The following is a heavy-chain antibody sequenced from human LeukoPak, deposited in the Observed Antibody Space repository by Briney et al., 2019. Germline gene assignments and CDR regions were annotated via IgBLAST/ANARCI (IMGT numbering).Heavy chain of an antibody. D-gene: IGHD3-10*01. CDR1: GYTFTSYA. CDR3: AREGYLWFGESPPEKTYYYYMDV. J-gene: IGHJ6*03. V-gene: IGHV7-4-1*02. CDR2: INTNTGNP. Sequence: ASVKVPCKASGYTFTSYAMNWVRQAPGQGLEWMGWINTNTGNPTYAQGFTGRFVFSLDTSVSTAYLQISSLKAEDTAVYYCAREGYLWFGESPPEKTYYYYMDVWGKGTTVTVSS.